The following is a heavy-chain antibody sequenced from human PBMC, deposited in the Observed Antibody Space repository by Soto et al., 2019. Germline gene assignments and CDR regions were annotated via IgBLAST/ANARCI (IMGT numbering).Heavy chain of an antibody. CDR1: GFTFSNYY. V-gene: IGHV3-48*02. CDR3: ARRYSSTSRTMDV. Sequence: EVQLVESGGGLVQPGGSLRLSCEASGFTFSNYYMTWVRQAPGKGLEWVSYISSSSSSIDYADSVQGRFSISRDNAKSSLYLQMNSLRDEDTAVYYCARRYSSTSRTMDVWGQGPTVTVSS. J-gene: IGHJ6*02. CDR2: ISSSSSSI. D-gene: IGHD6-13*01.